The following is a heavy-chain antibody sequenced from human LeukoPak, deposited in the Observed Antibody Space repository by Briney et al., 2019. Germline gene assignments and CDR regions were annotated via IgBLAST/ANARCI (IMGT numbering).Heavy chain of an antibody. D-gene: IGHD3-22*01. V-gene: IGHV1-69*13. J-gene: IGHJ4*02. Sequence: SVKVSCKASGGTFSSYAISWVRQAPGQGLEWMGGIIPIFGTANYAQKFQGRVTITADESTSTAYMELSSLRSEDTAVYYCARDRDYYDSSGYPALFAYWGQGTLVTVSS. CDR3: ARDRDYYDSSGYPALFAY. CDR2: IIPIFGTA. CDR1: GGTFSSYA.